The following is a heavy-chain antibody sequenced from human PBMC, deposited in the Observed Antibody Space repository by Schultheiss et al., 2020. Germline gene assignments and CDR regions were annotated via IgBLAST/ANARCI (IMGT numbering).Heavy chain of an antibody. CDR1: GFTFSSYE. CDR2: ISSSGSTI. J-gene: IGHJ4*02. CDR3: ASSSGWPYFDY. D-gene: IGHD6-19*01. Sequence: GESLKISCAASGFTFSSYEMNWVRQAPGKGLEWVSYISSSGSTIYYPDSVKGRFTISRDNSKNTLYLQMNSLRAEDTAVYYCASSSGWPYFDYWGQGTLVTVSS. V-gene: IGHV3-48*03.